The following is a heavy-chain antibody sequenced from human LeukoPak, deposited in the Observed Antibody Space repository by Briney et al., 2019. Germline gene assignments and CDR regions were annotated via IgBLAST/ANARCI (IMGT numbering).Heavy chain of an antibody. D-gene: IGHD6-19*01. Sequence: PSETLSLTCTVSGGSISSYYWSWIRQPPGKGLEWIGYIYYSGSTNYNPSLKSRVTISVDTSKNQFSLKLSSVTAADTAVYYCARGKQWLANNWGQGTLGTVSS. J-gene: IGHJ4*02. CDR3: ARGKQWLANN. CDR2: IYYSGST. V-gene: IGHV4-59*01. CDR1: GGSISSYY.